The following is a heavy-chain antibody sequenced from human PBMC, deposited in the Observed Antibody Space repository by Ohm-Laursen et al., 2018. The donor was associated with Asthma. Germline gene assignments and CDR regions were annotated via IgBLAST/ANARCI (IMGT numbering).Heavy chain of an antibody. V-gene: IGHV1-69*01. D-gene: IGHD4-17*01. CDR1: GGTFSSYA. CDR2: IIPIFGTA. J-gene: IGHJ5*02. Sequence: SSVKVSCKVSGGTFSSYAISWVRQAPGQGLEWMGGIIPIFGTANYAQKFQGRVTITADESTSTAYMELSSLRSEDTAVYYCARDSGDYVNWFDPWGQGTLVTVSS. CDR3: ARDSGDYVNWFDP.